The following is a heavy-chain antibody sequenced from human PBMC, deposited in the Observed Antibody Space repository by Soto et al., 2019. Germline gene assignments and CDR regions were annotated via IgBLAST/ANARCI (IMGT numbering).Heavy chain of an antibody. D-gene: IGHD3-3*01. CDR1: GYTFTSYG. Sequence: ASVKVSCKASGYTFTSYGISWVRQAPGQGLEWMGWISAYNGNTNYAQKLQGRVTMTTDTSTSTAYMELRSLRSDDTAVYYCARNFDIRFLEWLPPYNWFDPWGQGTLVTVSS. V-gene: IGHV1-18*01. CDR3: ARNFDIRFLEWLPPYNWFDP. CDR2: ISAYNGNT. J-gene: IGHJ5*02.